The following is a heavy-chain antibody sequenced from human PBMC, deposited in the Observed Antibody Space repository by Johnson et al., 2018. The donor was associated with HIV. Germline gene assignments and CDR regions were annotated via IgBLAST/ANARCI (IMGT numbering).Heavy chain of an antibody. CDR3: AKVSRYDAFDI. D-gene: IGHD5/OR15-5a*01. CDR1: AFTVSSNY. V-gene: IGHV3-66*02. J-gene: IGHJ3*02. Sequence: EVQLLESGGGVVQPGGSLRLSCAASAFTVSSNYMSWVRQAPGKGLEWVSVIYSGGGTQYADSVKGRFTISRDNSKNTLYLQMNSLRAEDTAVYYCAKVSRYDAFDIWGQGTMVTVSS. CDR2: IYSGGGT.